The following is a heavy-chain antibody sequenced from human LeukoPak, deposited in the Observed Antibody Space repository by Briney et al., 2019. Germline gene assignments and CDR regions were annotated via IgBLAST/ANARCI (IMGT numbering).Heavy chain of an antibody. CDR3: AKGSRSIAVDNLCDY. V-gene: IGHV3-23*01. D-gene: IGHD6-6*01. CDR2: ISSSGGST. Sequence: GGSLRLSCAASGFTFSSSAMSWVRQAPGKGLEWVSVISSSGGSTYYADSVKGRFTIFRDNSQNTLYLQMSSLRAEDTAVYYCAKGSRSIAVDNLCDYWGQGTLVTVSS. CDR1: GFTFSSSA. J-gene: IGHJ4*02.